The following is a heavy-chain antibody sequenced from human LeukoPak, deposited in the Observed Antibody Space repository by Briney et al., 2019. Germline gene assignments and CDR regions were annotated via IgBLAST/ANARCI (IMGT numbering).Heavy chain of an antibody. D-gene: IGHD1-26*01. Sequence: GGSLRLSCVTSGFIFSSHGMHWVRQAPGKGLECVASARHDGIDKYYSESVKGRFTISKDNTKNTPFLYMNSLRPEDTAVYYCVRWSGTYPLYYLDYWGQGTPVTVSS. CDR2: ARHDGIDK. J-gene: IGHJ4*02. CDR1: GFIFSSHG. V-gene: IGHV3-30*02. CDR3: VRWSGTYPLYYLDY.